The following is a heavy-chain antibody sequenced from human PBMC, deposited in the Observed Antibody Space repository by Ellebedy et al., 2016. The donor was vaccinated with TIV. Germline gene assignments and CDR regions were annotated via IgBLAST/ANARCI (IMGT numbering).Heavy chain of an antibody. CDR3: AREPVGVGPAFDI. CDR2: ISGSGDNT. CDR1: GLTFSSHA. J-gene: IGHJ3*02. V-gene: IGHV3-23*01. D-gene: IGHD4-23*01. Sequence: GESLKISCAASGLTFSSHAMSWVRQAPGKGLEWVSSISGSGDNTYYADSVKGRFTISRDHSKNTLSLKMNSLRAEDTAVYYCAREPVGVGPAFDIWGQGTIVTVSS.